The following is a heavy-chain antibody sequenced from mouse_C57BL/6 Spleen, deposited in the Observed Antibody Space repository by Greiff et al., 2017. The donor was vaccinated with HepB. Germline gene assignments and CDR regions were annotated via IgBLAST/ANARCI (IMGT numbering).Heavy chain of an antibody. V-gene: IGHV1-80*01. CDR1: GYAFSSYW. Sequence: VQLQQSGAELVKPGASVKISCKASGYAFSSYWMNWVKQRPGKGLEWIGQIYPGDGDTNYNGKFKGKATLTADKSSSTAYMPLCSLTSEDSAVYFCARGLPRYFDVWGTGTTVTVSS. CDR3: ARGLPRYFDV. J-gene: IGHJ1*03. CDR2: IYPGDGDT.